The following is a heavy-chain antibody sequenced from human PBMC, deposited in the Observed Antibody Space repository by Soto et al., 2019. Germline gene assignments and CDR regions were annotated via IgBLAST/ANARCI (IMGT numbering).Heavy chain of an antibody. Sequence: GESLKISCQASGYSFTTYWISWVRQMPGKGLECMGRIDPTDSYTDYGPSFEGHVTMSVDRSINTAFLEWSSLKASDSAMYYCARTRLCGGDCYSAYYFDFWGQGALVTVSS. CDR1: GYSFTTYW. D-gene: IGHD2-21*02. J-gene: IGHJ4*02. V-gene: IGHV5-10-1*01. CDR2: IDPTDSYT. CDR3: ARTRLCGGDCYSAYYFDF.